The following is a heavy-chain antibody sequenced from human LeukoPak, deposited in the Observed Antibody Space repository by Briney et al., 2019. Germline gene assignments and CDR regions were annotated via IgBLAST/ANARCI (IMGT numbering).Heavy chain of an antibody. D-gene: IGHD3-22*01. J-gene: IGHJ4*02. Sequence: GRSLRLSCGASGFTFSSFGMHWVRQAPGKGLEWVAFISYDGSNEYYADSVKGRFTISRDNSKNTLYLQMNSLRAEDTAVYYCAKDYYDSSGYPDYWGQGTLVTVSS. CDR3: AKDYYDSSGYPDY. V-gene: IGHV3-30*18. CDR1: GFTFSSFG. CDR2: ISYDGSNE.